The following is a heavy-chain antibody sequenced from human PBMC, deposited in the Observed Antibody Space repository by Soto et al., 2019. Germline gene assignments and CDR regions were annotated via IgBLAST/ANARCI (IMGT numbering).Heavy chain of an antibody. CDR3: AGRRDGSGSLDY. CDR2: IYHSGST. D-gene: IGHD3-10*01. Sequence: SETLSPICSVPGGSIRSSTCWSWVRQPPGKGLEWIGEIYHSGSTNYYPSLKSRGTISVDKSRNQFSLKMNSVTAADTAVYYCAGRRDGSGSLDYWGQGTLVTVSS. J-gene: IGHJ4*02. CDR1: GGSIRSSTC. V-gene: IGHV4-4*02.